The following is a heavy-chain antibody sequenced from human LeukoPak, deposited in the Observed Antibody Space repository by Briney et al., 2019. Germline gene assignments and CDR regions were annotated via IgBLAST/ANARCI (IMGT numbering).Heavy chain of an antibody. CDR3: AREVAAGSSYYFDY. Sequence: PSETLSLTCAVSGGSISSDGYSWSWMRQPPGKGLEWIGSIYYTGDTYYNLSLKSRLTISVDTSKSQFSLNLSSVSAADTAVYYCAREVAAGSSYYFDYWGQGTLVTVSS. D-gene: IGHD6-13*01. J-gene: IGHJ4*02. CDR2: IYYTGDT. V-gene: IGHV4-30-4*07. CDR1: GGSISSDGYS.